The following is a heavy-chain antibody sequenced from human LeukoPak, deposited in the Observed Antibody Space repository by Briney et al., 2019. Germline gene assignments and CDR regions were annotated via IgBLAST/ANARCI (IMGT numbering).Heavy chain of an antibody. D-gene: IGHD3-10*01. CDR1: GYSFTSYW. CDR2: IYPGDSDT. V-gene: IGHV5-51*01. CDR3: ARLYYGSGSFSWFDP. Sequence: GESLKISCKGSGYSFTSYWIGWVRQMPGKGLEWMGIIYPGDSDTRYSPSFQGQVTISADKSISTAYLQWSSLKAPDTAMYYCARLYYGSGSFSWFDPWGQGTLVTVSS. J-gene: IGHJ5*02.